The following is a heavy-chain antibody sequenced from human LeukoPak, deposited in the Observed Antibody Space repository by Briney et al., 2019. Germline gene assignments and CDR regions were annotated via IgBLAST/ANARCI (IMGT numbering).Heavy chain of an antibody. V-gene: IGHV3-23*01. CDR3: AKDLNNYGTTPLDY. CDR2: ISTGGVT. CDR1: GFTFSTYA. D-gene: IGHD1-1*01. J-gene: IGHJ4*02. Sequence: GGSLRLSCAASGFTFSTYAMNWVRQAPGKGLEWVSSISTGGVTYLADSVKGRFTISRDPSKNTLYLQMNSLRDEDTAIYYCAKDLNNYGTTPLDYWGQGTRVTVSS.